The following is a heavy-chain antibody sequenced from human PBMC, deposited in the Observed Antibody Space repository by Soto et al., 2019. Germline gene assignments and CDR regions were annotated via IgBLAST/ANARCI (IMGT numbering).Heavy chain of an antibody. J-gene: IGHJ2*01. CDR2: VYYSGST. D-gene: IGHD3-22*01. V-gene: IGHV4-30-4*01. CDR3: ARMSYFYDKWYFDL. Sequence: QLQESGPGLVMPSQTLSLTCTVSGASINNTDYYWSWIRQTPGKGLEGIGYVYYSGSTDYLPSLQSRLSMSIDKSQHQFTLKLNSVTAADTATYYCARMSYFYDKWYFDLWGRGTLVTVSS. CDR1: GASINNTDYY.